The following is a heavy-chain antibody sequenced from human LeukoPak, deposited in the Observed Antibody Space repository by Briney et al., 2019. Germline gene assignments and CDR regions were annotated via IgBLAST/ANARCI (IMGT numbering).Heavy chain of an antibody. CDR1: GFTFDDYG. CDR2: INWNGGST. Sequence: GGSLRLSCAASGFTFDDYGMSWVRQAPGKGLEWVSGINWNGGSTGYADSVKGRFTISRDNAKNSLYLQMSSLRAEDTALYYCARSGYRYYCDSSGYFDYWGQGTLVTVSS. V-gene: IGHV3-20*04. CDR3: ARSGYRYYCDSSGYFDY. J-gene: IGHJ4*02. D-gene: IGHD3-22*01.